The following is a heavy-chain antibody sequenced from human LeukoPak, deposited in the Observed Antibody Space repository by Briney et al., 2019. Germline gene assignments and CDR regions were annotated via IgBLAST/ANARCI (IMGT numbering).Heavy chain of an antibody. CDR2: IYTSGST. CDR3: ARDGGRYGDYERDI. J-gene: IGHJ4*02. D-gene: IGHD4-17*01. CDR1: CGSISSYY. Sequence: ETLSLTCTVSCGSISSYYWSWIRQPAGKGLEVIGRIYTSGSTNYNPSLKRRVTMSVDTSKNQFSLKLSAVTAADTAVYYCARDGGRYGDYERDIWGQGTLVTVSS. V-gene: IGHV4-4*07.